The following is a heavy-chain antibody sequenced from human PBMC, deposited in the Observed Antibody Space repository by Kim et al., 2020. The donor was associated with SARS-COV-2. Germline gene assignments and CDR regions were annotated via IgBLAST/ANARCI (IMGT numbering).Heavy chain of an antibody. V-gene: IGHV1-69*04. CDR3: ASSSPYYDFWSGHPYYYYMDV. Sequence: SVKVSCKASGGTFSSYAISWVRQAPGQGLEWMGRIIPILGIANYAQKFQGRVTITADKSTSTAYMELSSLRSEDTAVYYCASSSPYYDFWSGHPYYYYMDVWGKGTTVTVSS. CDR1: GGTFSSYA. J-gene: IGHJ6*03. D-gene: IGHD3-3*01. CDR2: IIPILGIA.